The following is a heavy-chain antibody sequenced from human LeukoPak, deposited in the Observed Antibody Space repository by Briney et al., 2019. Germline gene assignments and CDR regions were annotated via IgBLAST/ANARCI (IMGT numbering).Heavy chain of an antibody. D-gene: IGHD1-1*01. CDR3: AKDERTDY. Sequence: PGGSLRLSCVASGFTFSRYWMSWVRQAPGKGLEWVANIKQDGSEKYYVDSVKGRFTISRDNAKNSLYLQLDSLRAEDTAVYYCAKDERTDYWGQGTLVTVYS. CDR2: IKQDGSEK. CDR1: GFTFSRYW. V-gene: IGHV3-7*03. J-gene: IGHJ4*02.